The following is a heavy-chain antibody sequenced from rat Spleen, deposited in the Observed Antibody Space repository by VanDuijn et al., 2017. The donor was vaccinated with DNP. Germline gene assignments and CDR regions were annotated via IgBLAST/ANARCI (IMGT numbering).Heavy chain of an antibody. J-gene: IGHJ2*01. CDR3: KLGGAY. D-gene: IGHD5-1*01. Sequence: EVQLVESGGGLVQPGRSLKLSCAASGFSFSDCAMAWVRQSPKKGLEWVATIIYDGSSTYYRDSVKGRFTISRDNAKNTLYLQMDSLRSEDTATYYCKLGGAYWGQGVMVTVSS. CDR2: IIYDGSST. CDR1: GFSFSDCA. V-gene: IGHV5-7*01.